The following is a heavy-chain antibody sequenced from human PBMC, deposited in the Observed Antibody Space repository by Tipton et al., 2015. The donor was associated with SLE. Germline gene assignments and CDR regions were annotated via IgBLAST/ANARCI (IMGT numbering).Heavy chain of an antibody. J-gene: IGHJ3*02. CDR3: ARSMPGASDAFDI. CDR2: INYSGTT. D-gene: IGHD2/OR15-2a*01. CDR1: GFTVSSNY. V-gene: IGHV4-34*01. Sequence: QVQLVQSGGGLVQPGGSLRLSCAASGFTVSSNYMSWVRQAPGKGLEWIGEINYSGTTNYSPSLKGRVTISVDTSKNQFSLKLSSVTAADTAVYFCARSMPGASDAFDIWGQGTIVTVSS.